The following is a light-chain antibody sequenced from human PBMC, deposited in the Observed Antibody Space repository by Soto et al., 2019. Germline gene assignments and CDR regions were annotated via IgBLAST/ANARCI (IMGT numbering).Light chain of an antibody. Sequence: QSALAQPASVSGSPGQSITISCTGTSSDVGSYSLVSWYQQHPGKAPKLMIYEVSKRPSGVSNRFSGSKSGNTASLTISGLQAEDETDYYCCSYAGSSTSYVFGIG. J-gene: IGLJ1*01. CDR1: SSDVGSYSL. V-gene: IGLV2-23*02. CDR3: CSYAGSSTSYV. CDR2: EVS.